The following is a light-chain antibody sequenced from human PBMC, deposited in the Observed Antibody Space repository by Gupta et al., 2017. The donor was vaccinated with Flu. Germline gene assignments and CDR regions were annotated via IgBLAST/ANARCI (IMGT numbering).Light chain of an antibody. CDR2: TAS. CDR1: QDISAF. J-gene: IGKJ4*01. Sequence: PSSLSASVGDTVTITCRASQDISAFLNWYQQKPGEAPSLLIFTASGLPSGVPAQFSGSGSGTDFTLTISRLQPEDFATYYCQQADSPPNTFGRGTKVDI. CDR3: QQADSPPNT. V-gene: IGKV1-39*01.